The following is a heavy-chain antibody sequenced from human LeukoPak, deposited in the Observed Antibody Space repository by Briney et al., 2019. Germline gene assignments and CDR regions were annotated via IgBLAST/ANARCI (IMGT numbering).Heavy chain of an antibody. V-gene: IGHV1-24*01. J-gene: IGHJ4*02. CDR1: GYTLTELS. CDR2: FDPEDGET. CDR3: ATRLPPYYYDSSGYYEGYYFDY. D-gene: IGHD3-22*01. Sequence: ASVKVSCKVSGYTLTELSMHWVRQAPGKGLEWMGGFDPEDGETIYAQKFQGRVTMTEDTSTDTAYMELSSLRSEDTAVYYCATRLPPYYYDSSGYYEGYYFDYWGQGTLVTVSS.